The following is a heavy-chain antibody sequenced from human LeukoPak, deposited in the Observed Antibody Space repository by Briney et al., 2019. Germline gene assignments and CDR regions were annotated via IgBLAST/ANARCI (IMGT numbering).Heavy chain of an antibody. D-gene: IGHD6-19*01. V-gene: IGHV1-2*02. CDR1: GYTFTGYF. CDR2: INPNSGGT. J-gene: IGHJ4*02. Sequence: ASVKVSCKASGYTFTGYFMHWVRQAPGQGLEWMGWINPNSGGTNYAQKLQGRVTMTTDTSTSTAYMELRSLRSDDTAVYYCARGPREGSGWYRGSVDWGQGTLVTVSS. CDR3: ARGPREGSGWYRGSVD.